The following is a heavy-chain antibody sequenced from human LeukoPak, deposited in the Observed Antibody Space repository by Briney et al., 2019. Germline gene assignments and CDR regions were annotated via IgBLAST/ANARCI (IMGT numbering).Heavy chain of an antibody. Sequence: SETLSLTCTVSGGSISSSSYYWGWIRQPPGKGLEWIGEINHSGSTNYNPSLKSRVTISVDTSKNQFSLKLSSVTAADTAVYYCARDRRYCSGGSCYRLYGMDVWGQGTTVTVSS. D-gene: IGHD2-15*01. V-gene: IGHV4-39*07. CDR2: INHSGST. J-gene: IGHJ6*02. CDR1: GGSISSSSYY. CDR3: ARDRRYCSGGSCYRLYGMDV.